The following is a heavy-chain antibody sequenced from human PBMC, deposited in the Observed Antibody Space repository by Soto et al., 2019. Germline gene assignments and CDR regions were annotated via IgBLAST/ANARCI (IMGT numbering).Heavy chain of an antibody. V-gene: IGHV5-51*01. CDR2: IYPGDSDT. CDR1: GYSFSNYW. CDR3: ARGYYYDSSGGTRGYYYYYGMDV. J-gene: IGHJ6*02. Sequence: PGECLKISCQGSGYSFSNYWIGWVRQMPGKGLEWMGIIYPGDSDTKYSPSFQGQVTISVDKSITTAYLQWSSLKASDTAMYYCARGYYYDSSGGTRGYYYYYGMDVWGQGTTVTVSS. D-gene: IGHD3-22*01.